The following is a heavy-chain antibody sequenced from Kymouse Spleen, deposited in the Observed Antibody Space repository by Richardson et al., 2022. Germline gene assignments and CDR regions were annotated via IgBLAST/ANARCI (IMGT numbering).Heavy chain of an antibody. CDR2: ISWNSGSI. Sequence: EVQLVESGGGLVQPGRSLRLSCAASGFTFDDYAMHWVRQAPGKGLEWVSGISWNSGSIGYADSVKGRFTISRDNAKNSLYLQMNSLRAEDTALYYCAKDMGSGSYYNVYYYGMDVWGQGTTVTVSS. CDR1: GFTFDDYA. CDR3: AKDMGSGSYYNVYYYGMDV. J-gene: IGHJ6*02. D-gene: IGHD3-10*01. V-gene: IGHV3-9*01.